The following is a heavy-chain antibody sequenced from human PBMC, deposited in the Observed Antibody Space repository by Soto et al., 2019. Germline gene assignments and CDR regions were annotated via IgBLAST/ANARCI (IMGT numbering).Heavy chain of an antibody. J-gene: IGHJ4*01. Sequence: KPSETLSLTCDVSGDSISTYYWSWIRQPPGKGLEWIGYVYYSGRTLYNPSLESRVTMSIDMSKKQVSLKLASVIAADTAVYYCARTRMIESWIDYWGHGTLVTVSS. CDR3: ARTRMIESWIDY. D-gene: IGHD2-21*01. CDR2: VYYSGRT. V-gene: IGHV4-59*01. CDR1: GDSISTYY.